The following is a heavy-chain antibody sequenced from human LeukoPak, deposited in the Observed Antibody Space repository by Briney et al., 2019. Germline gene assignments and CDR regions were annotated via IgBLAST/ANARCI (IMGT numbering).Heavy chain of an antibody. CDR1: GGSISSYY. D-gene: IGHD5-12*01. V-gene: IGHV4-59*01. Sequence: SETLSLTCTVSGGSISSYYWSWIRQPPGKGLEWIGYIYYSGSTNYNPSLKSRVTISVDTSKNQFSLKLSSVTAADTAVYYCARSRGVGYAPPKYYFDYWGQGTLVTVSS. CDR3: ARSRGVGYAPPKYYFDY. J-gene: IGHJ4*02. CDR2: IYYSGST.